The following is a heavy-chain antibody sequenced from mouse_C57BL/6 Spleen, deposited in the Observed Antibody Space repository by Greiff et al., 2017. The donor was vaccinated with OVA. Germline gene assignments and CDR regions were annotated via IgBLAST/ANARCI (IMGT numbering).Heavy chain of an antibody. CDR2: IYPGSGTT. Sequence: VQLQQPGAELVKPGASVKMSCKASGYTFTSYWITWVKQRPGQGLEWIGDIYPGSGTTNYNDKFKSKATLTVDTSSITAYMQLSSPTSEDAAVYYCARGSYAMDYWGQGTSVTVSS. V-gene: IGHV1-55*01. CDR1: GYTFTSYW. J-gene: IGHJ4*01. CDR3: ARGSYAMDY.